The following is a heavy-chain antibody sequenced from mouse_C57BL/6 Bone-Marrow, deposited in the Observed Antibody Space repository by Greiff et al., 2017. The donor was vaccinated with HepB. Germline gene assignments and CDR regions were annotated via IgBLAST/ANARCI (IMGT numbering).Heavy chain of an antibody. CDR1: GYTFTSYW. Sequence: QVQLQQPGAELVKPGASVKVSCKASGYTFTSYWMHWVKQRPGQGLEWIGRLHPSDSDTNYNQKFKGKATLTVDKSSRKAYMQLSSLTSEDSAVYYCAISSYDHYAMAYWGQGTSVTVSS. CDR2: LHPSDSDT. CDR3: AISSYDHYAMAY. D-gene: IGHD2-10*01. J-gene: IGHJ4*01. V-gene: IGHV1-74*01.